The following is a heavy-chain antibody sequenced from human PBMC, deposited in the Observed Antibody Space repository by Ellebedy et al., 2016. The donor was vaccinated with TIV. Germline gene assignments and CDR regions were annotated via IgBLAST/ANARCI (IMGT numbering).Heavy chain of an antibody. D-gene: IGHD5-12*01. Sequence: ASVKVSCKTSGYAFASYGISWVRQAPGQGLEWMGWISAYTGNTNYAQKFQGRVTMTTDTSTSTAYVELRSLRSDDTAVYYCARDMVQGMVARYLWFDYWGQGTLVTVSS. CDR2: ISAYTGNT. CDR1: GYAFASYG. V-gene: IGHV1-18*01. J-gene: IGHJ4*02. CDR3: ARDMVQGMVARYLWFDY.